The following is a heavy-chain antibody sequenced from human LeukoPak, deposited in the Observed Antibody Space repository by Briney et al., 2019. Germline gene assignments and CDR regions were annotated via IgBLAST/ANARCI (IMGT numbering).Heavy chain of an antibody. CDR2: IYYGGST. Sequence: NPSETLSLTCTVSGGSISSYYWSWIRQPPGKGLEWIGYIYYGGSTNYSPSLKSRVTISVDTSKNQFSLKLSSVTAADTAVYYCARGLRYFDSSSPFDYWGQGTLVTVSS. V-gene: IGHV4-59*01. J-gene: IGHJ4*02. CDR3: ARGLRYFDSSSPFDY. D-gene: IGHD3-9*01. CDR1: GGSISSYY.